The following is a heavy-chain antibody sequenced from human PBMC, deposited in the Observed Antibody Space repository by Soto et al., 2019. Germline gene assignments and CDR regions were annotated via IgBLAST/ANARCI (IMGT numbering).Heavy chain of an antibody. J-gene: IGHJ2*01. V-gene: IGHV3-13*01. Sequence: EVQLVESGGGLVQPGGSLRLSCAASGFTFSSYDMHWVRQATGKGLEWVSAIGTAGDTYYPGSVKGRFTISRENAKNSLYLQMSSLRAGDTAVYYCARVMSYGDRGGVVNWYFDLWGRGTLVTVSS. D-gene: IGHD4-17*01. CDR1: GFTFSSYD. CDR2: IGTAGDT. CDR3: ARVMSYGDRGGVVNWYFDL.